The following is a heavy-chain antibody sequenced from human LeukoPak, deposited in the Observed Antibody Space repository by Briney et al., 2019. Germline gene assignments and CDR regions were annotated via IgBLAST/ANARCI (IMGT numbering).Heavy chain of an antibody. V-gene: IGHV1-2*02. Sequence: VASVKVSCKASGYTFTGYYMHWVRQAPGQGLEWMGWINPNSGGTNYAQKFQGRVTMTRDTSISTAYMELSSLRSEDTAVYYCASGVYCSGGSCYFLGPYYYYMDVWGKGTTVTVSS. CDR1: GYTFTGYY. CDR3: ASGVYCSGGSCYFLGPYYYYMDV. CDR2: INPNSGGT. D-gene: IGHD2-15*01. J-gene: IGHJ6*03.